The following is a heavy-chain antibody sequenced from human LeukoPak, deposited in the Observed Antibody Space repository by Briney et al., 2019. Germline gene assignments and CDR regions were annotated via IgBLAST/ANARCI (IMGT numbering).Heavy chain of an antibody. CDR1: GFTFSSYA. J-gene: IGHJ4*02. CDR2: ISYDGSNK. V-gene: IGHV3-30*04. Sequence: GGSLRLSCAASGFTFSSYAMHWVRQAPGKGLEWVAVISYDGSNKYYADSVKGRFTISRDNSKNTLYLQMNSLRAEDTAVYYCARAIDIVVVPAAMRGVDYWGQGTLVTASS. CDR3: ARAIDIVVVPAAMRGVDY. D-gene: IGHD2-2*01.